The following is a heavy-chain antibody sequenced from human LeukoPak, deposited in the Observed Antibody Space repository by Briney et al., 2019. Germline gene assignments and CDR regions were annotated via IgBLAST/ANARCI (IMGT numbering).Heavy chain of an antibody. V-gene: IGHV3-30*04. Sequence: GRSLRLSCAASGFTSSSYAMHWVRQAPGKGLEWVAVIPYDGSNKYYADSVKGRFTISRDNSKNTLYLQMNSLRAEDTAVYYCARDRARYYDSNADAFDIWGQGTMVTVSS. CDR2: IPYDGSNK. CDR3: ARDRARYYDSNADAFDI. D-gene: IGHD3-22*01. J-gene: IGHJ3*02. CDR1: GFTSSSYA.